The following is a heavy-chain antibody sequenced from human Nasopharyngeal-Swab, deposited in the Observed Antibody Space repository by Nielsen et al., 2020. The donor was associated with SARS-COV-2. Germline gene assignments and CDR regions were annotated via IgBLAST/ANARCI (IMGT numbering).Heavy chain of an antibody. Sequence: SGPTLAKPTQILTLTCTFSGFSLSTSGMCVSWIRQPPGKALEWLARIDWDDDKYYSTSLKTRLTISKDTSKNQVVLTMTNMDPVDTATHYCARILCGSSWWIDYWGQGTLVTVSS. D-gene: IGHD6-13*01. J-gene: IGHJ4*02. V-gene: IGHV2-70*11. CDR1: GFSLSTSGMC. CDR3: ARILCGSSWWIDY. CDR2: IDWDDDK.